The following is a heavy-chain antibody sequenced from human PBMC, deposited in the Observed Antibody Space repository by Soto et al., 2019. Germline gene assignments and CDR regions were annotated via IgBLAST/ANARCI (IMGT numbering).Heavy chain of an antibody. D-gene: IGHD4-17*01. CDR2: ISAYNGNT. Sequence: GASVKVSCKASGYTFTSYGISWVRQAPGQGLEWMGWISAYNGNTNYAQKLQGRVTMTTDTSTSTAYMELRSLRSDDTAVYYCARDRGTTATPGHRYYYMDVWGKGTTVTVSS. CDR3: ARDRGTTATPGHRYYYMDV. V-gene: IGHV1-18*01. CDR1: GYTFTSYG. J-gene: IGHJ6*03.